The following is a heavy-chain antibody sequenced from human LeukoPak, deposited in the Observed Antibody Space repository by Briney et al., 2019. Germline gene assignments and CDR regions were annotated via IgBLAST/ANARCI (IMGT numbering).Heavy chain of an antibody. D-gene: IGHD3-16*01. CDR2: VDREGSDR. J-gene: IGHJ6*02. CDR1: GFALSSHW. Sequence: GGSLRLSCAASGFALSSHWMNWVRQAPGKGLEWVANVDREGSDRNYVDSVRGRFTISIDNAKNSLYLQMNSLRVEDTAVYYCARDGVPGGRDVWGQGTTVTVS. V-gene: IGHV3-7*01. CDR3: ARDGVPGGRDV.